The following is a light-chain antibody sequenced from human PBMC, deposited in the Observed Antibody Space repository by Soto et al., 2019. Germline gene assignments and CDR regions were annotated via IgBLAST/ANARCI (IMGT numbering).Light chain of an antibody. V-gene: IGKV3-11*01. CDR3: QQRSNWRGVT. J-gene: IGKJ3*01. Sequence: EVVMTQSPATLSVSLGDRATLSCRASQSVSSNLAWYQQKPGQAPRLLIYDASDRATGIPARFSGSGSGTDFTLTITSLEPEDFAVYYCQQRSNWRGVTFGPGTKVDI. CDR1: QSVSSN. CDR2: DAS.